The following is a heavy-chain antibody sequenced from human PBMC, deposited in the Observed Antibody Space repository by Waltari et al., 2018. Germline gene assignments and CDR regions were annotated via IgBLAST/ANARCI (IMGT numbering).Heavy chain of an antibody. V-gene: IGHV1-18*01. D-gene: IGHD6-13*01. CDR1: GYTFTSYG. CDR2: ISAYNGNT. Sequence: QVQLVQSGAEVKKPGASVKVSCKASGYTFTSYGISWVRQAPGQGIEWKGWISAYNGNTNYAQKLQGRVTMTTDTSTITAYMELSGLRSDDTAVYYCASGYSSSGNFDYWGQGTLVTVSS. CDR3: ASGYSSSGNFDY. J-gene: IGHJ4*02.